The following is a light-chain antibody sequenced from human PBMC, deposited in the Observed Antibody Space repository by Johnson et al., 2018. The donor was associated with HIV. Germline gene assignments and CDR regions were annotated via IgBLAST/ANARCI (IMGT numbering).Light chain of an antibody. CDR2: ENN. CDR1: NSNIGNNY. V-gene: IGLV1-51*02. J-gene: IGLJ1*01. CDR3: GTWDTSLSAGGV. Sequence: QSVLTQPPSVSAAPGQKVTISCSGSNSNIGNNYISWYQQLPGTAPKLLIYENNMRPSGIPDRFSGSKSGTSATLGITGLQTGDEADYYCGTWDTSLSAGGVFGTGTKVTVL.